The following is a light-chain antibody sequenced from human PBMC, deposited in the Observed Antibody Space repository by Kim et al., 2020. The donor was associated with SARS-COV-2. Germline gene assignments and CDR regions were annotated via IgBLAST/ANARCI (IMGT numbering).Light chain of an antibody. Sequence: ASVGDRVTITCRAREIITKWLAWYQQKPGSAPKVLIYSSSNLESGVPSRFSGSGSGAEFTLTIVNLQPEDIGSYYCQQYHTYPWTFGGGTKVDIK. V-gene: IGKV1-5*03. J-gene: IGKJ4*02. CDR2: SSS. CDR3: QQYHTYPWT. CDR1: EIITKW.